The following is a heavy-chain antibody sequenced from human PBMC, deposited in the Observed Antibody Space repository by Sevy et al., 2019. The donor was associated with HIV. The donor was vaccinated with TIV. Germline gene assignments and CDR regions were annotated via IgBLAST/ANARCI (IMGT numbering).Heavy chain of an antibody. D-gene: IGHD6-13*01. J-gene: IGHJ5*02. Sequence: SETLSLTCTVSGGSISSYYWSWIRQPPGKGLEWIGYIYYSGSINYNPSLKSRVTISVDTSKNQFSLKLSSVTAADTAVYYCARGLEQQLNNWFDPWGQGTLVTVSS. CDR2: IYYSGSI. V-gene: IGHV4-59*01. CDR1: GGSISSYY. CDR3: ARGLEQQLNNWFDP.